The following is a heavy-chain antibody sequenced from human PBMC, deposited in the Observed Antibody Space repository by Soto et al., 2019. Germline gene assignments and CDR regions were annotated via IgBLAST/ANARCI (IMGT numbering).Heavy chain of an antibody. Sequence: SVKGSCKASGFTFTSSAVQWVRQARGQRLEWIGWIVVGSGNTNYAQKFQERVTITRDMSTSTAYMELSSLRSEDTAVYYCAAPSNYYDSSGYPNWFDPWGQGTLVTVSS. CDR1: GFTFTSSA. V-gene: IGHV1-58*01. D-gene: IGHD3-22*01. CDR3: AAPSNYYDSSGYPNWFDP. CDR2: IVVGSGNT. J-gene: IGHJ5*02.